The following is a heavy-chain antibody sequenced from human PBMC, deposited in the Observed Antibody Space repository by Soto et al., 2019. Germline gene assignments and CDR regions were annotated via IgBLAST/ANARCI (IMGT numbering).Heavy chain of an antibody. CDR1: GYTFTSYG. Sequence: GASVKVSCKHSGYTFTSYGISWVRQAPGQGLEWMGWISAYNGNTNYAQKLQGRVTMTTDTSTSTAYMELRSLRSDDTAVYYCAIERGHDSARRIYGYTGDHYSGTAPWGQVT. CDR3: AIERGHDSARRIYGYTGDHYSGTAP. J-gene: IGHJ6*02. CDR2: ISAYNGNT. D-gene: IGHD3-16*01. V-gene: IGHV1-18*04.